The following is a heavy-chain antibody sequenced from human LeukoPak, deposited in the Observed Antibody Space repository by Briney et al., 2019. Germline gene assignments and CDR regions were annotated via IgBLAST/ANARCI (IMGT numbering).Heavy chain of an antibody. CDR3: ARGGAENLDYDYVWGSYRYYWFDP. V-gene: IGHV1-18*01. CDR2: ISAYNGNT. D-gene: IGHD3-16*02. J-gene: IGHJ5*02. CDR1: GYTFTSYG. Sequence: ASVKVSCKASGYTFTSYGISWVRQAPGQGLEWMGWISAYNGNTNYAQKLQGRVTMTTDTSTSTAYMELRSLRSDDTAVYYCARGGAENLDYDYVWGSYRYYWFDPWGQGTLVTVSS.